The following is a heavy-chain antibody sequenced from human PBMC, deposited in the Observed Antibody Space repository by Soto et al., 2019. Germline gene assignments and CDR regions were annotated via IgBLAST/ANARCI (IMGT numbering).Heavy chain of an antibody. V-gene: IGHV2-5*02. CDR1: GFSLTTRGVG. J-gene: IGHJ5*02. CDR3: AHIPNYYQYDWFDP. CDR2: IYWDDDK. D-gene: IGHD3-16*01. Sequence: QITLKESGPTLVKPTQTLTLTCTFSGFSLTTRGVGVGWIRQPPGKALECLALIYWDDDKRYSPSLKRRLSITKDTSKNQVVLTMTNVDPVDTATYYCAHIPNYYQYDWFDPWGQGTLVSVSS.